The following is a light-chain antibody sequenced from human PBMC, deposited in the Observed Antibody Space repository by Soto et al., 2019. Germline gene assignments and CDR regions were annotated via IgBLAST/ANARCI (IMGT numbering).Light chain of an antibody. CDR1: SSDVGGYNY. V-gene: IGLV2-14*01. CDR2: EVS. J-gene: IGLJ2*01. Sequence: QSVLTQPASVSGSPGQSITISCTGTSSDVGGYNYVSWYQQHPGKAPKLMIYEVSNRPSGVSNRFSGSKSGNTASLTISGLQAKDEADYYCSSYTSSTHVVFGGGTKLTVL. CDR3: SSYTSSTHVV.